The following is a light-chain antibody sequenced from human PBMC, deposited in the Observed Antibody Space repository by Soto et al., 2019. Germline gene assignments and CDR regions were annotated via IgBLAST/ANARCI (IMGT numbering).Light chain of an antibody. CDR1: QSISSW. V-gene: IGKV1-39*01. CDR3: QQSYSTPRT. J-gene: IGKJ1*01. Sequence: DIQMTQSPSTLSASVGHRVTITCRASQSISSWLAWYQQKPGKAPNLLIYAASTLQSGVPSRFSGGGSGTAFTLTISSLQPEDFATYYCQQSYSTPRTFGQGTKVDIK. CDR2: AAS.